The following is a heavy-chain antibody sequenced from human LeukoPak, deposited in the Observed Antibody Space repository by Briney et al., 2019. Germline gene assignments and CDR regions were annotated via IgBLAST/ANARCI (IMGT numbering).Heavy chain of an antibody. CDR1: GFTFNTYD. CDR2: ISGSGDST. V-gene: IGHV3-23*01. Sequence: GGSLRLSCAASGFTFNTYDMSSVRQAPGKGLEWVSTISGSGDSTYHADSVKGRFTISRDNAKNSLYPQMNSLRDEDTAVYYCARKGLPDYWGQGTLVTVSS. D-gene: IGHD2-15*01. CDR3: ARKGLPDY. J-gene: IGHJ4*02.